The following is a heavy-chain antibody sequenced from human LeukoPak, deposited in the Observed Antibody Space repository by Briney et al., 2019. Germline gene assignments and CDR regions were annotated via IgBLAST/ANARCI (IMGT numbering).Heavy chain of an antibody. J-gene: IGHJ2*01. V-gene: IGHV3-74*01. Sequence: GGSLRLSCAASGFTFSSYWMHWVRQAPGKGLVWVSRINSDGSSTYYADSVKGRFTISRHNSKNTLYLQMNSLRAEDTAVYYCARRLVMDHTYEYFDLWGRGTLVTVSS. CDR3: ARRLVMDHTYEYFDL. CDR2: INSDGSST. CDR1: GFTFSSYW. D-gene: IGHD1-14*01.